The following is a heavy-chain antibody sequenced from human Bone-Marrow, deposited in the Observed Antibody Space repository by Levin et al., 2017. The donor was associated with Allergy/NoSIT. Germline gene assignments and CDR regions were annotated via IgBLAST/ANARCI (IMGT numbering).Heavy chain of an antibody. CDR2: ISWNSGSI. CDR3: AKDSVHYYEGGAFYYFRD. D-gene: IGHD3-22*01. CDR1: GFTFDDYA. V-gene: IGHV3-9*01. J-gene: IGHJ4*02. Sequence: RAGGSLRLSCAASGFTFDDYAMHWVRQAPGKGLEWVSGISWNSGSIGYGDSVKGRFTISRDNAKKSLYLDMKSLRPDDTAFYYCAKDSVHYYEGGAFYYFRDWGQGTLVTVSS.